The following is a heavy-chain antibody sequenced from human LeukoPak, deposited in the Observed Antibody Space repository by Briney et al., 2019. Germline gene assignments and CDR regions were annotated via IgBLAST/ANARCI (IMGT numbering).Heavy chain of an antibody. Sequence: GESLKISCKGSGYSFTSYWIGWVRQMPGKGLEWMGIIYLGDSDTRYSPSFQGQVTISADKSTSTAYLQWSSLKASDTAMYYCARYRYYYDSSGYYPDDAFDIWGQGTMVTVSS. J-gene: IGHJ3*02. CDR1: GYSFTSYW. CDR3: ARYRYYYDSSGYYPDDAFDI. V-gene: IGHV5-51*01. CDR2: IYLGDSDT. D-gene: IGHD3-22*01.